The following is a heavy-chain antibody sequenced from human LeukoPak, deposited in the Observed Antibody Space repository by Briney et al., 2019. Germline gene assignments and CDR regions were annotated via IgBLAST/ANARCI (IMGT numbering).Heavy chain of an antibody. J-gene: IGHJ4*02. CDR2: IIDSGNSI. V-gene: IGHV3-23*01. CDR1: GFTFSSCA. D-gene: IGHD1-26*01. CDR3: AKDPIFSGSHGVFDS. Sequence: PGGSLRLSCAASGFTFSSCAMSWVRQAPGKGLEWVSTIIDSGNSIYYADSVEGRFTISRDNSKNTLYLQMNSLRAGDTAVYYCAKDPIFSGSHGVFDSWGQGTLVTVSS.